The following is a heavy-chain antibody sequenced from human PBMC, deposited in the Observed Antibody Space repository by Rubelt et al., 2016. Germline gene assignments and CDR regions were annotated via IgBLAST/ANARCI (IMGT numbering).Heavy chain of an antibody. Sequence: QVQLVQSGAEVKKPGSSVKVSCKASGGTFSSYAISWVRQAPGQGLEWMGWMNPNSGNTGYAQKFQGRVTMTRNTSISTAYMELSSLRSEDTAVYYCARVGTAMVTTWGQGTLVTVSS. D-gene: IGHD5-18*01. V-gene: IGHV1-8*02. J-gene: IGHJ5*02. CDR1: GGTFSSYA. CDR2: MNPNSGNT. CDR3: ARVGTAMVTT.